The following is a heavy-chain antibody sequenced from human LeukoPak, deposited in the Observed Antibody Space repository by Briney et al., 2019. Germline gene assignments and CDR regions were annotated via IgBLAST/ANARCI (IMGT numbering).Heavy chain of an antibody. Sequence: GGSLRLSCAASGFTFSSYSMNWVRQAPGKGLEWVSSISSSSSSIYYADSVKGRFTISRDNAKNSLYLQMNSLTAEDTAVYYCTTFDNPFGYWGQGTLVTVSS. CDR1: GFTFSSYS. CDR2: ISSSSSSI. J-gene: IGHJ4*02. D-gene: IGHD3-9*01. CDR3: TTFDNPFGY. V-gene: IGHV3-21*01.